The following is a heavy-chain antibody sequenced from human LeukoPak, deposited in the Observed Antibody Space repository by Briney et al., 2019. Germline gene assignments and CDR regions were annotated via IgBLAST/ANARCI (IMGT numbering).Heavy chain of an antibody. CDR2: INPSGGST. Sequence: ASVKVSCKASGYNFISYYMHWVRQVPGQGLEWMGIINPSGGSTSYAQKFQDRVTMTRDTSTSTVYMELSSLKSEDTAVYYCAREDVVLVDAVRYYYYVIDVWGQGTTVTLSS. CDR3: AREDVVLVDAVRYYYYVIDV. V-gene: IGHV1-46*01. J-gene: IGHJ6*02. D-gene: IGHD2-8*01. CDR1: GYNFISYY.